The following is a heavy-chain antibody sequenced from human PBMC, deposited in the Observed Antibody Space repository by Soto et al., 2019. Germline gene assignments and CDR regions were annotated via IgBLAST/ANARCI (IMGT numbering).Heavy chain of an antibody. CDR1: GFTFSSYA. J-gene: IGHJ3*02. V-gene: IGHV3-23*01. Sequence: GESLKISCAASGFTFSSYAMSWVRQAPGKGLEWVSAISGSGGSTYYADSVKGRFTISRDNSKNTLYLQMNSLRAEDTAVYYCAKVAQHDSSGYYLRRAFDIWGQGTMVTVSS. CDR3: AKVAQHDSSGYYLRRAFDI. D-gene: IGHD3-22*01. CDR2: ISGSGGST.